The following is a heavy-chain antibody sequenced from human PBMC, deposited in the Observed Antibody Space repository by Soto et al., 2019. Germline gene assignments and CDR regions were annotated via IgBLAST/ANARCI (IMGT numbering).Heavy chain of an antibody. J-gene: IGHJ4*02. V-gene: IGHV5-10-1*01. D-gene: IGHD2-15*01. CDR3: ARPPLPGYSIHFNS. CDR1: GYSFTTHW. CDR2: IDPSNSYI. Sequence: PGESLKISCQGSGYSFTTHWITWVRQTPGKGLEWMGRIDPSNSYINYGPSFQGHVTISADRSTGTAFLQWRSLKASDTALYYCARPPLPGYSIHFNSWGQGTLVTVSS.